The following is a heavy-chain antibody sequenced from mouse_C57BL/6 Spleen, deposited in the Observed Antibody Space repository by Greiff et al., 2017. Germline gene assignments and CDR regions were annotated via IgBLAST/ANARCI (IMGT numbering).Heavy chain of an antibody. Sequence: EVKVVESGGDLVKPGGSLKLSCAASGFTFSSYGMSWVRQTPDKRLEWVATISSGGSYTYYPDSVKGRFTISRDNAKNTLYLQMSSLKSEDTAMYYCARLGGSSSYAMDYWGQGTSVTVSS. CDR3: ARLGGSSSYAMDY. V-gene: IGHV5-6*01. CDR2: ISSGGSYT. CDR1: GFTFSSYG. D-gene: IGHD1-1*01. J-gene: IGHJ4*01.